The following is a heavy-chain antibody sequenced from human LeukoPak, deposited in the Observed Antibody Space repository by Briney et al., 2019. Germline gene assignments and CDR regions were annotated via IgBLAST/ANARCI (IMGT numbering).Heavy chain of an antibody. D-gene: IGHD3-10*01. CDR3: ARAHFYYGSGGRGWFDP. Sequence: ASVKVSCKASGYTFTSYGISWVRQAPGQGLEWMGWISAYNGNTNYAQKLQGRVTITADESTSTAYMELSSLRSEDTAVYYCARAHFYYGSGGRGWFDPWGQGTLVTVSS. V-gene: IGHV1-18*01. CDR1: GYTFTSYG. J-gene: IGHJ5*02. CDR2: ISAYNGNT.